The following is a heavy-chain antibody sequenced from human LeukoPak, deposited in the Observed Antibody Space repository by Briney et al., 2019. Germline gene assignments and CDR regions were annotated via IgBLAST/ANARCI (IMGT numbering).Heavy chain of an antibody. CDR3: ARYFGDPQGMDV. V-gene: IGHV3-48*02. J-gene: IGHJ6*02. Sequence: PGGSLRLSCAASGFTFSTYSMSRVRQAPGKGLEWVSYISGSSDAIYYADSVKGRFTISRDNAKNSLYLQMNSLRDEDTAVYYCARYFGDPQGMDVWGQGTTVTVSS. CDR1: GFTFSTYS. CDR2: ISGSSDAI. D-gene: IGHD3-10*01.